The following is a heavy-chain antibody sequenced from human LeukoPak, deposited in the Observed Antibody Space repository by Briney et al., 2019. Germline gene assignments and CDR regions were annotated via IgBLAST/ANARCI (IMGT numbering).Heavy chain of an antibody. CDR1: GVSISSYY. V-gene: IGHV4-59*01. J-gene: IGHJ3*02. CDR2: IYYSGST. Sequence: PSETLSLTCTVSGVSISSYYWSWLRQPPGKGLEWIGYIYYSGSTNYNPSLKSRVTISVDTSKNQFSLKLSSVTAADTAVYYCARYWDRRTGGGPDAFDIWGQGTMVTVSS. CDR3: ARYWDRRTGGGPDAFDI. D-gene: IGHD7-27*01.